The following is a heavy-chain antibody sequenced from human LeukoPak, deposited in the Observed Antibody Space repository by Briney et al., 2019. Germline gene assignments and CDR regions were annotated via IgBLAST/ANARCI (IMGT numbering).Heavy chain of an antibody. Sequence: ASVKVSCKASGYTFTSYAMHWVRQAPGQRLEWMGWINAGNGNTKYSQKFQGRVTITRDTSASTAYMELSSLRSEDTAVYYCARVAYYDFWSGYYLGLHAVWSDHGFDPWGQGTLVTVSS. CDR3: ARVAYYDFWSGYYLGLHAVWSDHGFDP. CDR2: INAGNGNT. J-gene: IGHJ5*02. CDR1: GYTFTSYA. V-gene: IGHV1-3*01. D-gene: IGHD3-3*01.